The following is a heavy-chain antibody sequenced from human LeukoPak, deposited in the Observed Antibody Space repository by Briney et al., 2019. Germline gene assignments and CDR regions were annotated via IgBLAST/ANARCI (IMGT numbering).Heavy chain of an antibody. Sequence: GGSLRLSCAASGFTFSSYSMNWVRQAPGKGLEWVSSISSSSSYIYYADSVKGRFTISRDNAKNPLYLQMNSLRAEDTAVYYCARVEESASFDPWGQGTLVTVSS. V-gene: IGHV3-21*01. D-gene: IGHD3-3*01. CDR2: ISSSSSYI. CDR1: GFTFSSYS. CDR3: ARVEESASFDP. J-gene: IGHJ5*02.